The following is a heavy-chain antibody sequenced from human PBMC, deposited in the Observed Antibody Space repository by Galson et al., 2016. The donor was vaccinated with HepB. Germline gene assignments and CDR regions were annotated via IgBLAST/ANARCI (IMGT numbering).Heavy chain of an antibody. CDR2: TSWNSGSI. Sequence: SLRLSCAASGFTFDDYAMHWVRQAPGKGLEWVSGTSWNSGSIGYADSVKGRFTISRDNDKNSLHLRMNILRAEDTALYYCARGRGSNWRDAFDIWGQGTMVTVSS. V-gene: IGHV3-9*01. D-gene: IGHD6-13*01. CDR1: GFTFDDYA. CDR3: ARGRGSNWRDAFDI. J-gene: IGHJ3*02.